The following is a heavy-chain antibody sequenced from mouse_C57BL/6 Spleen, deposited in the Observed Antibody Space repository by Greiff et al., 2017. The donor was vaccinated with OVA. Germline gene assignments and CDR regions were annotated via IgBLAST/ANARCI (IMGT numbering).Heavy chain of an antibody. D-gene: IGHD2-5*01. CDR2: IYPGDGDT. J-gene: IGHJ2*01. CDR3: ARWGAYYSNYFDY. CDR1: GYAFSSYW. Sequence: QVQLQQSGAELVKPGASVKITCKASGYAFSSYWMNWVKQRPGKGLEWIGQIYPGDGDTNYNGKFKGKATLTADKSSSTAYMQLSSLTSEDSAVYFCARWGAYYSNYFDYWGQGTTLTVSS. V-gene: IGHV1-80*01.